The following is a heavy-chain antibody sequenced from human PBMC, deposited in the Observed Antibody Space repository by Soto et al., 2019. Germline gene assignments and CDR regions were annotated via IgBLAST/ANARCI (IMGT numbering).Heavy chain of an antibody. CDR3: ARFGVQYYDFWSGYYYFDY. V-gene: IGHV4-34*01. CDR1: GGSFSGYY. Sequence: SETLSLTCAVYGGSFSGYYWSWIRQPPGKGLEWIGEINHSGSTNYNPSLKSRVTISVDTSKNQFSLKLSSVTAADTAVYYCARFGVQYYDFWSGYYYFDYWGQGTLVNVSS. J-gene: IGHJ4*02. D-gene: IGHD3-3*01. CDR2: INHSGST.